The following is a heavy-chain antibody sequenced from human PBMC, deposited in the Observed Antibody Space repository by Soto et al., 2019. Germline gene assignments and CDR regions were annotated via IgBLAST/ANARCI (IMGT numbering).Heavy chain of an antibody. J-gene: IGHJ4*02. V-gene: IGHV3-23*01. D-gene: IGHD3-22*01. CDR1: GFTFSSYA. CDR3: XXXXXXSGYYPDY. CDR2: ISGSGGST. Sequence: EAQLLESGGGLVQPGGSLRLSCAASGFTFSSYAMTWVRQAPGKGLEWVSVISGSGGSTYFADSVKGWFTISRDNSKNXXXXXXXXXXXXXXXXXXXXXXXXXSGYYPDYWGQGTLVTVSS.